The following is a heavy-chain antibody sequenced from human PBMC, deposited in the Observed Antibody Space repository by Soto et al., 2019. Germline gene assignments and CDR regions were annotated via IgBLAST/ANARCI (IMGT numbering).Heavy chain of an antibody. V-gene: IGHV4-38-2*01. CDR3: ASGRITPIVAYYFDY. D-gene: IGHD3-22*01. Sequence: SETLSLTCAVSGYSISSGYYWGWIRQPPGKGLEWIGSIYHSGSTYYNPSLKSRVTISVDTSKNQFSLKLSSVTAADTAVYYCASGRITPIVAYYFDYWGQGTLVTVPS. CDR2: IYHSGST. CDR1: GYSISSGYY. J-gene: IGHJ4*02.